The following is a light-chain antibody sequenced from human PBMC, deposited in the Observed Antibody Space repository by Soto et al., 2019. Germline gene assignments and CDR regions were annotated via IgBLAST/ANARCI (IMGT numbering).Light chain of an antibody. V-gene: IGKV3-11*01. Sequence: EIVLTHSPGTLSLSPCERATLSCSACQSVRSNYLAWYQQIPGQAPRLLIYGASTRATGIPARFSGSGSGTEFTLTISSLEPEDFAVYYCQQLTDWPPQWTFGQGTKVDIK. CDR1: QSVRSNY. J-gene: IGKJ1*01. CDR2: GAS. CDR3: QQLTDWPPQWT.